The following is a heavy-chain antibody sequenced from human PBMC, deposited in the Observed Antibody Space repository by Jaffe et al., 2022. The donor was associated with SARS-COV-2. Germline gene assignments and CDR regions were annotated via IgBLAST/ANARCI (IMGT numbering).Heavy chain of an antibody. CDR2: ISGSGGDT. CDR1: GFTFSTYA. J-gene: IGHJ4*02. Sequence: EVQLLESGGGLVQPGGSRRLSCAASGFTFSTYAMSWVRQAPGKGLEWVSGISGSGGDTHYADSVKGRFTISRDNSKNTLYLQMNSLRAADTAFYYCANGRYQWNYGLLFFDYWGQGTLVTVSS. V-gene: IGHV3-23*01. CDR3: ANGRYQWNYGLLFFDY. D-gene: IGHD1-7*01.